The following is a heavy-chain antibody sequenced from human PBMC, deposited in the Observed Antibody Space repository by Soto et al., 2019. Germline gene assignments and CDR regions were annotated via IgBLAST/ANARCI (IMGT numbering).Heavy chain of an antibody. CDR2: IYYSGIT. D-gene: IGHD3-16*01. CDR1: GGSISSSSYY. V-gene: IGHV4-39*01. CDR3: ARMMTAFDY. Sequence: SETLSLTCTVSGGSISSSSYYWGWIRQPPGKGLEWIGSIYYSGITYYNPSLKSRVTISVDTSKNQFSLKLSSVTAADTAVYYCARMMTAFDYWGQGTLVTVSS. J-gene: IGHJ4*02.